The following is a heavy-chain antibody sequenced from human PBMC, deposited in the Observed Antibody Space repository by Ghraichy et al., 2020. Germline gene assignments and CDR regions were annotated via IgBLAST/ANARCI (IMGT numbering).Heavy chain of an antibody. J-gene: IGHJ3*01. CDR3: ARDSTASLWFGESVGDAFGF. CDR2: ISYNGRNE. Sequence: GGSLRLSCEASGFTFSRYGMHWVRQAPGKGLEWVAVISYNGRNEHYADSVKGRFIISRDNSRDALYLQMNSLRTEDTAVYFCARDSTASLWFGESVGDAFGFWGQGTMVTVSS. CDR1: GFTFSRYG. D-gene: IGHD3-10*01. V-gene: IGHV3-30*03.